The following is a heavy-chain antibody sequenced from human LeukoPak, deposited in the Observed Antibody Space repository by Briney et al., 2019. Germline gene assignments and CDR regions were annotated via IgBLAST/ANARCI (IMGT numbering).Heavy chain of an antibody. V-gene: IGHV1-18*01. Sequence: ASVKVSCKASGYTFTSYGISWVRQAPGQGLEWMGWISAYNGNTNYAQKLRGRVTMTTDTSTSTAYMELRSLRSDDTAVYYCARAGGITMVRGVNHYFDYWGQGTLVTVSS. J-gene: IGHJ4*02. CDR1: GYTFTSYG. D-gene: IGHD3-10*01. CDR3: ARAGGITMVRGVNHYFDY. CDR2: ISAYNGNT.